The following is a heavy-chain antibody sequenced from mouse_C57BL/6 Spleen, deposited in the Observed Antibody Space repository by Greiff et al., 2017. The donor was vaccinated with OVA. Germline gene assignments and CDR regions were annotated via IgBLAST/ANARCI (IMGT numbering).Heavy chain of an antibody. CDR2: IDPEDGET. V-gene: IGHV14-2*01. CDR3: ARGYYSKRVGYYFDY. CDR1: GFNIKDYY. D-gene: IGHD2-5*01. Sequence: VQLQQSGAELVKPGASVKLSCTASGFNIKDYYMHWVKQRTEQGLEWIGRIDPEDGETKYAPKFPGKGTITAAPSSNTAYRQLSSLTSEDAAVYYCARGYYSKRVGYYFDYWGQGTTLTVAS. J-gene: IGHJ2*01.